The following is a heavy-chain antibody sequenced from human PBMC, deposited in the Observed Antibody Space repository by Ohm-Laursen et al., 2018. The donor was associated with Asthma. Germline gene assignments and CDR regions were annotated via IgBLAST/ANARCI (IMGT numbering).Heavy chain of an antibody. V-gene: IGHV3-7*01. CDR1: GVAFTDSC. D-gene: IGHD1-26*01. CDR2: INPLGYEK. CDR3: VTDAWWSYVH. Sequence: SLRLSCTASGVAFTDSCMSWVRQLPGGSLEWVAKINPLGYEKYYMDSVRGRFTVSRDNAKNSLYLEMNSLRVEDTAVYYCVTDAWWSYVHWGQGTLVTVSS. J-gene: IGHJ4*02.